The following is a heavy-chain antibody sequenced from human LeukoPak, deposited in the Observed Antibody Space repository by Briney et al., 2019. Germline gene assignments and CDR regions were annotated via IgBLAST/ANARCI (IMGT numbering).Heavy chain of an antibody. CDR3: TTLYSGNFDY. CDR1: GFTLITLS. Sequence: PGGSLIPSCEASGFTLITLSMGWDRPAPRDGREWVGRIKSKTDGWTTDYAAPVKGRFTISRDDSKNTLYLQMNSLKTEDTAVYYCTTLYSGNFDYWGQGTLVTVSS. D-gene: IGHD1-26*01. CDR2: IKSKTDGWTT. J-gene: IGHJ4*02. V-gene: IGHV3-15*01.